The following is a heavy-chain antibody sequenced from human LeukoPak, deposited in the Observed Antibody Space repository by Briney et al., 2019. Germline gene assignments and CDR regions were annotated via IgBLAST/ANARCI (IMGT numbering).Heavy chain of an antibody. CDR1: GFTFSSYA. CDR3: AKDMGYYDSSGPFDY. Sequence: GGSLRLSCAASGFTFSSYAMSWVRQAPGKGLEWVSAISGSGGSTYYADSVKGRFTISRDNSKNTPYLQMNSLRAEDTAVYYCAKDMGYYDSSGPFDYWGQGTLVTVSS. D-gene: IGHD3-22*01. CDR2: ISGSGGST. V-gene: IGHV3-23*01. J-gene: IGHJ4*02.